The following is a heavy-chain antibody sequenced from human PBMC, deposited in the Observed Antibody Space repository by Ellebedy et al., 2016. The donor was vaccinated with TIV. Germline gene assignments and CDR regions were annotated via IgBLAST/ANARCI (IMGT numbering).Heavy chain of an antibody. CDR3: ARDYCSSTSCFVYYYYGMDV. CDR2: ISGSGGST. Sequence: GESLKISCTASGFTFSTYAMSWVRQAPGKGLEWVSAISGSGGSTYYADSVKGRFTISRDNSKNTLYLQMNSLRAEDTAVYYCARDYCSSTSCFVYYYYGMDVWGQGTTVTVSS. V-gene: IGHV3-23*01. D-gene: IGHD2-2*01. CDR1: GFTFSTYA. J-gene: IGHJ6*02.